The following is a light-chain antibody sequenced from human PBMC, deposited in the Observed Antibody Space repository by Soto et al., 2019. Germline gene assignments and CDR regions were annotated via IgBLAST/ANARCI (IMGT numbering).Light chain of an antibody. CDR1: QSVSSSY. V-gene: IGKV3-20*01. Sequence: EIVLTQSPGTLSLSPGERATLSCRASQSVSSSYLAWYQQKPGQAPRLLIYGASSRATGIPDRFSGSGSGTDFILTISRLEPEDLAVYYCKQYGSSPLTFGKGTKVKIK. CDR3: KQYGSSPLT. J-gene: IGKJ1*01. CDR2: GAS.